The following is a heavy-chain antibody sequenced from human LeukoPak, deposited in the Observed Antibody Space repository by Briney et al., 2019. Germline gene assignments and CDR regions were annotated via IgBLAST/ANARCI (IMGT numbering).Heavy chain of an antibody. Sequence: PGGSLRLSCAASGFTFSSYAMSWVRQAPGKGLEWVSAISGSGGSTYYADSVKGRFTISRDNSKNTLYLQMNSLRAEDTAVYYCARDGSRCELLGYWGQGTLVTVSS. CDR2: ISGSGGST. CDR1: GFTFSSYA. D-gene: IGHD1-26*01. V-gene: IGHV3-23*01. CDR3: ARDGSRCELLGY. J-gene: IGHJ4*02.